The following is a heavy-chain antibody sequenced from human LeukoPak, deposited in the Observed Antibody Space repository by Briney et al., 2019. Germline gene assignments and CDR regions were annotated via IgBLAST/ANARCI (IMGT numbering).Heavy chain of an antibody. CDR2: IKHDGSEK. V-gene: IGHV3-7*04. CDR1: GFIFSSYG. J-gene: IGHJ4*02. Sequence: GGSLRLSCAASGFIFSSYGMSWVRQAPGKGLEWVANIKHDGSEKYYVDSVKGRFTISRDNAKNSLYLQMNGLRAEDTAVYYCARGYRGDGFYDYWGQGILVTVSS. D-gene: IGHD5-12*01. CDR3: ARGYRGDGFYDY.